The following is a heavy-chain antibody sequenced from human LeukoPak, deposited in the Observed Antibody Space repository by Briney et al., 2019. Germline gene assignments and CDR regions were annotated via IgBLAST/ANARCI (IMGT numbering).Heavy chain of an antibody. CDR2: VKQDGNDK. CDR1: GFTFSNYW. Sequence: GGSLRLSCAASGFTFSNYWMTWVRQAPGKGLEWVASVKQDGNDKFYVDSVKGRFTISRDNAKNSLYLQMNSLRAEDTAVYYCARDPGDYWGQGTLVTVSS. CDR3: ARDPGDY. D-gene: IGHD3-10*01. V-gene: IGHV3-7*01. J-gene: IGHJ4*02.